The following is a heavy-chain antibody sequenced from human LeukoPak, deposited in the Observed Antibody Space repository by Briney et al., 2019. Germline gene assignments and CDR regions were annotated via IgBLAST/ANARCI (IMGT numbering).Heavy chain of an antibody. CDR3: ARGADSRDFDY. CDR2: INPSGGST. D-gene: IGHD2/OR15-2a*01. CDR1: GYTFTSYY. Sequence: ASVKVSCKASGYTFTSYYMHWVRQAPGQGLEWMGIINPSGGSTSYAQKFQGRVTMTRDTSISTAYMELSRLRSDDTAVYYCARGADSRDFDYWGQGTLVTVSS. J-gene: IGHJ4*02. V-gene: IGHV1-46*01.